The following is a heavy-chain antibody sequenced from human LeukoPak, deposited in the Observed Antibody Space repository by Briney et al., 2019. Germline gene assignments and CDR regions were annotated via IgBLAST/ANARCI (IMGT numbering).Heavy chain of an antibody. CDR2: IWYDGSNK. D-gene: IGHD4-17*01. V-gene: IGHV3-33*01. J-gene: IGHJ6*02. Sequence: PGGSLRLSCAASGFTFSSYGMHWVRQAPGKGLEWVAVIWYDGSNKYYADSVKGRFTISRDNSKNTLYLQMNSLRAEDTAVYYCARKTDGDHDYYYYGMDVWGQGTTVTVSS. CDR3: ARKTDGDHDYYYYGMDV. CDR1: GFTFSSYG.